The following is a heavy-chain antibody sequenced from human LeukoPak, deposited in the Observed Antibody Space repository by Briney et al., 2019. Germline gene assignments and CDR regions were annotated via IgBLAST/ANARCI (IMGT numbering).Heavy chain of an antibody. V-gene: IGHV3-7*05. CDR2: IKEDGSVK. CDR3: AREKNLGT. D-gene: IGHD1-14*01. J-gene: IGHJ4*02. Sequence: AGGSLRLSCAASGXTFGSYWMSWVRQAPGKRLDWVATIKEDGSVKYYGDSVKGRFTISRDNVKKSVYLQMNSLRAEDTAVYFCAREKNLGTWGQGTLVTVSS. CDR1: GXTFGSYW.